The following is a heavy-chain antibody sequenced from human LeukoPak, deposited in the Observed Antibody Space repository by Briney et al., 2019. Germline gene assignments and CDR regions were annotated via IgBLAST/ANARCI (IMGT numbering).Heavy chain of an antibody. D-gene: IGHD2-2*01. V-gene: IGHV3-11*01. J-gene: IGHJ6*02. Sequence: TGGSLRLSCAASGFTFSDYYMSWIRQAPGKGLEWLSYISRSGSTIYYAASVKGRFTISRDSANNSPYLQMDSLRAEDTAVYYCARGCSTSCHSPGKYYYAMDVWGRGTTVTVSS. CDR2: ISRSGSTI. CDR3: ARGCSTSCHSPGKYYYAMDV. CDR1: GFTFSDYY.